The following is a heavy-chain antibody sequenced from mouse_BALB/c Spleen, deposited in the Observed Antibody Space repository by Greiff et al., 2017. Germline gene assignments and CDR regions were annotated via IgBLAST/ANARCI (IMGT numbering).Heavy chain of an antibody. CDR2: ISSGSSTI. V-gene: IGHV5-17*02. Sequence: EVHLVESGGGLVQPGGSRKLSCAASGFTFSSFGMHWVRQAPEKGLEWVAYISSGSSTIYYADTVKGRFTISRDNPKNTLFLQMTSLRSEDTAMYYCARTALRRENYYAMDYWGQGTSVTVSS. CDR3: ARTALRRENYYAMDY. CDR1: GFTFSSFG. D-gene: IGHD1-2*01. J-gene: IGHJ4*01.